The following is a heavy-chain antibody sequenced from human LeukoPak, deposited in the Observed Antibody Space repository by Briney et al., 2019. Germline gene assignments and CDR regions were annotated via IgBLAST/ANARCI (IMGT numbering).Heavy chain of an antibody. CDR1: GSTFSSYA. D-gene: IGHD6-6*01. J-gene: IGHJ4*02. Sequence: GGSLRLSCAASGSTFSSYAMSWVRQAPGKGLEWVSAISGSGGSTYYADSVKGRFTISRDNSKNTLYVQMNSLRAEDTAVYYCAKVTDSSSAGSDYWGQGTLVTVSS. CDR3: AKVTDSSSAGSDY. V-gene: IGHV3-23*01. CDR2: ISGSGGST.